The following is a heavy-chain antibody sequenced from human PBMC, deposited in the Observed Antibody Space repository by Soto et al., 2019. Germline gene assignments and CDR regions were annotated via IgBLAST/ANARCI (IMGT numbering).Heavy chain of an antibody. D-gene: IGHD3-16*01. CDR1: GFTFSSYW. CDR2: IKEDGSGK. V-gene: IGHV3-7*03. J-gene: IGHJ4*02. Sequence: ESGGGLVQPGGSLRLSCTASGFTFSSYWMSWVRQAPGKGLGWVANIKEDGSGKYYVDSVKGRFSISRDNARNSLYLQMNSLRVEDTAVYYCVRVGRLGGDWGQGALVTVSS. CDR3: VRVGRLGGD.